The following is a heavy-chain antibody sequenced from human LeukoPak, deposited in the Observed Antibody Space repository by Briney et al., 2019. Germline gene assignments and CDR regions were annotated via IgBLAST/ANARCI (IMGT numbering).Heavy chain of an antibody. CDR3: AAETTAGNA. D-gene: IGHD6-13*01. CDR2: INHSGST. V-gene: IGHV4-34*01. Sequence: PSETLSLTCAVYGGPFSGYYRSWIRQPPGKGLEWIGEINHSGSTNYNPSLKSRVTISVDTSKSQFSLKLSSVTAADTAVYYCAAETTAGNAWGQGTLVAVSS. CDR1: GGPFSGYY. J-gene: IGHJ5*02.